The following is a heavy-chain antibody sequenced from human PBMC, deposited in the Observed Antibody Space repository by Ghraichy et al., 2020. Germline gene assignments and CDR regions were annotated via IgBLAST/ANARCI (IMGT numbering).Heavy chain of an antibody. J-gene: IGHJ3*02. V-gene: IGHV3-74*01. CDR3: AREGSGTSAFDI. CDR2: INSDGSST. D-gene: IGHD6-19*01. Sequence: GGSLRLSCAASGFTFSSYWMHWVRQAPGKGLVWVSRINSDGSSTSYADSVKGRFTISRDNAKNSLYLQMNSLRDEDTAVYYCAREGSGTSAFDIWGQGTMVTVSS. CDR1: GFTFSSYW.